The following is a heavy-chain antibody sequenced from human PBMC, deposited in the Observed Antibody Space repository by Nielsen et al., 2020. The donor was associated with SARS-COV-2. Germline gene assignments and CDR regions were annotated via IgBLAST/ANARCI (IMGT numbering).Heavy chain of an antibody. V-gene: IGHV4-4*02. CDR3: ARGNLVVVPSPILGLGPFFYYFCLDV. J-gene: IGHJ6*03. D-gene: IGHD2-21*01. CDR2: LSHSGST. Sequence: SETLSLTCAVSGASVSSNDWWTWVRQSPGKGLEWIGELSHSGSTIYNPSLKSRVTLSLDKSKSQFSLKLTSVSAADTAVYFCARGNLVVVPSPILGLGPFFYYFCLDVWGKGTTVTVSS. CDR1: GASVSSNDW.